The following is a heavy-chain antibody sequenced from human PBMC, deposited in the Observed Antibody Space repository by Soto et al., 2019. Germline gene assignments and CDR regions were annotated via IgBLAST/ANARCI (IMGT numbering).Heavy chain of an antibody. D-gene: IGHD3-10*01. J-gene: IGHJ3*02. CDR3: ARDLLLYGSGYDAFDI. CDR1: GYTFTGYY. V-gene: IGHV1-2*04. CDR2: INPNSGGT. Sequence: ASVKVSCKASGYTFTGYYMHWVRQAPGQGLEWMGWINPNSGGTNYAQKFQGWVTMTRDTSISTAYMELSRLRSDDTAVYYCARDLLLYGSGYDAFDIWGQGTMVTVSS.